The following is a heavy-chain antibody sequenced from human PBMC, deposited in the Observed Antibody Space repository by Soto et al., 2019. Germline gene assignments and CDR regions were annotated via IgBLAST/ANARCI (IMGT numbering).Heavy chain of an antibody. CDR1: GGSLSGYY. CDR2: INHSRST. Sequence: XTLSLTCAVYGGSLSGYYWSWIRQPPGKGLEWIGEINHSRSTNYNPSLKSRVTISVDTSKNQFSLKLSSLTAADTSVYYCARGRIAARGYWFDPWGQGTLVTVSS. D-gene: IGHD6-13*01. CDR3: ARGRIAARGYWFDP. V-gene: IGHV4-34*01. J-gene: IGHJ5*02.